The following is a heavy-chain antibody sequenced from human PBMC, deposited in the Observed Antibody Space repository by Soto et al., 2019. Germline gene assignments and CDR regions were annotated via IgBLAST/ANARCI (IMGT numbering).Heavy chain of an antibody. V-gene: IGHV1-46*01. D-gene: IGHD4-4*01. CDR1: GYTFTSYY. CDR3: AVGGNYLSMDV. CDR2: INPDGGGT. Sequence: QVQLVQSGAEVKKPGASVKVSCKASGYTFTSYYMHWVRLAPGQGLEWMGIINPDGGGTSYAQQFQGRVIMTRDTSTSTVYMEMSSLRSEDTALYDCAVGGNYLSMDVWGQGTTVTVSS. J-gene: IGHJ6*02.